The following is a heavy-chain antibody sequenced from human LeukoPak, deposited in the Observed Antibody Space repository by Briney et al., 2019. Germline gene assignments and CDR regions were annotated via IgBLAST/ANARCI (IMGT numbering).Heavy chain of an antibody. Sequence: GGSLRLSCAASGFTVSSNYMSWVRQAPGKGLEWVSVIYSGGSTYYADSVKGRFTISRDNSKNTLYLQMNSLRAEDTAVYYCARMRGTYISMMWFDPWGQGTLVTVSS. J-gene: IGHJ5*02. CDR3: ARMRGTYISMMWFDP. CDR1: GFTVSSNY. V-gene: IGHV3-53*01. D-gene: IGHD6-13*01. CDR2: IYSGGST.